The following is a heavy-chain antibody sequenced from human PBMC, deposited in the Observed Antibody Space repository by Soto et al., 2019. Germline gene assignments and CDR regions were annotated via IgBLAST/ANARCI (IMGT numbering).Heavy chain of an antibody. J-gene: IGHJ6*03. CDR2: THRCGTT. CDR1: GGSISSDDW. CDR3: ARVGFGIVGYYYYYMDV. Sequence: SETLSLTCAVSGGSISSDDWWSWVRQPPNKGLEWIGQTHRCGTTINYNPSLKGRVTIAADMSKNQFYLTLASVTSADTAIYYCARVGFGIVGYYYYYMDVWGKGTTVTVSS. D-gene: IGHD2-15*01. V-gene: IGHV4-4*02.